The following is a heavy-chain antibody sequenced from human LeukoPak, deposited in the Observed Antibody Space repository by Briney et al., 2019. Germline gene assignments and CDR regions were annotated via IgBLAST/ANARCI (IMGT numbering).Heavy chain of an antibody. V-gene: IGHV3-30*02. CDR2: IRYDGSNK. CDR1: GFTFSSYG. CDR3: ARGLTGRIQLWQYYFDY. J-gene: IGHJ4*02. Sequence: GGSLRLSCAASGFTFSSYGMHWVRQAPGKGLEWVAFIRYDGSNKYYADSVKGRFTISRDNSKNTLYLQMNSLRAEDTAVYYCARGLTGRIQLWQYYFDYWGQGTLVTVSS. D-gene: IGHD5-18*01.